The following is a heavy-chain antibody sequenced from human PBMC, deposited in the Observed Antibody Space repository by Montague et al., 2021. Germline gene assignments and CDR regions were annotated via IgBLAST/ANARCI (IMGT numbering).Heavy chain of an antibody. Sequence: SETLSLTCSVSGVSIGVKSFYWGWVRQAPRRGLEWIGHMFYRGNTYYNPSLQSRVSISVDTSKNQFSLTLTSVTASDTAVYYCARRCYGDPQTDPEPANCALDVWGQGTSVTVSS. V-gene: IGHV4-39*01. J-gene: IGHJ6*02. CDR1: GVSIGVKSFY. D-gene: IGHD1-14*01. CDR2: MFYRGNT. CDR3: ARRCYGDPQTDPEPANCALDV.